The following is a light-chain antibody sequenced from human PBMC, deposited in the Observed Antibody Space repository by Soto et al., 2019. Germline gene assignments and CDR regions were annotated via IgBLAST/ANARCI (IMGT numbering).Light chain of an antibody. CDR1: SSDVGAYNY. CDR2: EVT. CDR3: TSHAGTNNFPYV. V-gene: IGLV2-8*01. Sequence: QSVLTHPPSASGSPGQSVTISCTGTSSDVGAYNYVSWYQHRPGKAPKLMIYEVTKRPSGVPDRFSGAKSGNTASLTVSGLQAEDEADYYCTSHAGTNNFPYVFGTGTKLTVL. J-gene: IGLJ1*01.